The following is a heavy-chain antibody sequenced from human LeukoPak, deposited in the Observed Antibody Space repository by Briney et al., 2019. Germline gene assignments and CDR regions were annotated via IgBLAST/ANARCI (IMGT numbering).Heavy chain of an antibody. J-gene: IGHJ3*02. CDR1: GFIFDDHG. CDR2: ISWSSGII. D-gene: IGHD3-3*01. CDR3: AKDTGSPADAITMEDNAFDI. V-gene: IGHV3-9*01. Sequence: GRSLRLSCAASGFIFDDHGMHWVRQAPGKGLEWVSGISWSSGIIGYADSVKGRFTISRDNAKNSLDLQMESQRAEDTAVYYCAKDTGSPADAITMEDNAFDIWGQGTMVTVSS.